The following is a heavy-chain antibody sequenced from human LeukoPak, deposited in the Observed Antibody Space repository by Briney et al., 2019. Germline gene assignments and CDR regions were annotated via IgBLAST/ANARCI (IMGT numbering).Heavy chain of an antibody. V-gene: IGHV4-59*01. CDR3: ARARLYSSGWYLGYYFDY. CDR1: GGSISSYY. Sequence: SETLSLTCTVSGGSISSYYWSWIRQPPGKGLEWIGYIYYSGSTNYNPSLRGRVTISVDTSKNQFSLKLSSVTAADTAVYYCARARLYSSGWYLGYYFDYWGQGTLVTVSS. J-gene: IGHJ4*02. D-gene: IGHD6-19*01. CDR2: IYYSGST.